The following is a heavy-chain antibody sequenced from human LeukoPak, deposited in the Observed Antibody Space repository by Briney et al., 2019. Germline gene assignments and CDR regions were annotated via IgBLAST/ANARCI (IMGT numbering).Heavy chain of an antibody. J-gene: IGHJ3*02. Sequence: GGSLRLSCAASGFTFSSYSMNWVRQAPGKGLEWVSSISSSSSYIHSADSVRGRFTISRDNAKNSLFLQMDSLRAEDTAVYYCARDEWGDAFDIWGQGTMVTVFS. D-gene: IGHD1-26*01. CDR3: ARDEWGDAFDI. CDR1: GFTFSSYS. CDR2: ISSSSSYI. V-gene: IGHV3-21*01.